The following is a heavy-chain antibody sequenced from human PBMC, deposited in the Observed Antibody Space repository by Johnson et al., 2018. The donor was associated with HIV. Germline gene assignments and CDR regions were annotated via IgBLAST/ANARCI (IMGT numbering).Heavy chain of an antibody. CDR3: AKTAWVFEGDASDI. V-gene: IGHV3-23*04. CDR1: GFTFNEHG. J-gene: IGHJ3*02. D-gene: IGHD3-3*01. CDR2: ISGSGGST. Sequence: VQLVESEGGVVRPGGSLRLSCAASGFTFNEHGMSWVRQVPGKGLEWVSDISGSGGSTYYADSVKGRFTISRDTSKITLYRQMNRLRAEDTAIYYCAKTAWVFEGDASDIWGQGTMVTVSS.